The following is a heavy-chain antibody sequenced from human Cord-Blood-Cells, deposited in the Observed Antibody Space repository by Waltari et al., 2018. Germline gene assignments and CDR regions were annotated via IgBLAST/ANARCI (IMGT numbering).Heavy chain of an antibody. D-gene: IGHD7-27*01. CDR3: ARVLGIPDYYYYMDV. Sequence: QVQLVQSGAEVKKPGSSVKVSCKASGGTFSSYAISWVRQAPGQGLEWMGGIIPILGIANYAQKCQGRVTITADESTSTAYMELSSLRSEDTAVYYCARVLGIPDYYYYMDVWGKGTTVTVSS. J-gene: IGHJ6*03. CDR1: GGTFSSYA. V-gene: IGHV1-69*04. CDR2: IIPILGIA.